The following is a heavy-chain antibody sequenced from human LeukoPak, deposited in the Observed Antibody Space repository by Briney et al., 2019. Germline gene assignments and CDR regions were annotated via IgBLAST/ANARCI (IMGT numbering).Heavy chain of an antibody. D-gene: IGHD2-15*01. V-gene: IGHV3-33*06. J-gene: IGHJ4*02. CDR1: GFTFSSYG. CDR3: AKGDRACGGSCQWRGYFDS. Sequence: GGSLRLSCAASGFTFSSYGMHWVRQAPGKGLEWVAVIWYDGSNKYYADSVKGRFTISRDNSKNTLYLQMNDLRVDDTAVYYCAKGDRACGGSCQWRGYFDSWGQGTQVAVSS. CDR2: IWYDGSNK.